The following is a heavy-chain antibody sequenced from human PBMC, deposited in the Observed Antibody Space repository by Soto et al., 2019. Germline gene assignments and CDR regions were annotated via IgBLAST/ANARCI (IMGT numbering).Heavy chain of an antibody. V-gene: IGHV4-34*01. D-gene: IGHD3-16*01. CDR3: ARKFGAFDI. J-gene: IGHJ3*02. Sequence: QVQLQQWGAGLLKPSETLSLTCAVYGGSFSGYYWSWIRQPPGKGLEWIGENNQSGSTNYNPSLKSRVTISVDTSKNQFSLKLSSVTAADTAVYYCARKFGAFDIWGQGTMVTVSS. CDR2: NNQSGST. CDR1: GGSFSGYY.